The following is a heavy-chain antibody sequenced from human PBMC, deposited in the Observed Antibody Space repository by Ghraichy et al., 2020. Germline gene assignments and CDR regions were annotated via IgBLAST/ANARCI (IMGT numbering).Heavy chain of an antibody. V-gene: IGHV4-39*01. CDR2: IYYSGST. Sequence: SETLSLTCTVSGGSISSSSYYWGWIRQPPGKGLEWIGSIYYSGSTYYNPSLKSRVTISVDTSKNQFSLKLSSVTAADTAVYYCASGAYSSSWYSASPYNYYYGMDVWGQGTTVTVSS. CDR3: ASGAYSSSWYSASPYNYYYGMDV. CDR1: GGSISSSSYY. D-gene: IGHD6-13*01. J-gene: IGHJ6*02.